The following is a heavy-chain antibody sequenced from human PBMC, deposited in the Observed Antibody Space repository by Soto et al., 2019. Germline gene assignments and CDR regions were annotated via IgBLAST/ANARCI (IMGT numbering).Heavy chain of an antibody. Sequence: ASVKVSCKASGCTFSSYAISWVRQAPGQGLEWMGGIIPIFGTANYAQKFQGRVTITADESTSTAYMELSSLRSEDTAVYYCARRGRREGYYGMEVWGQGTTVHVSS. CDR3: ARRGRREGYYGMEV. J-gene: IGHJ6*01. CDR1: GCTFSSYA. D-gene: IGHD1-26*01. CDR2: IIPIFGTA. V-gene: IGHV1-69*13.